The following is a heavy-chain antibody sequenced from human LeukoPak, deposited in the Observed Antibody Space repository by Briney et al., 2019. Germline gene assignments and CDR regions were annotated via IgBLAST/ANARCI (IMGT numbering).Heavy chain of an antibody. J-gene: IGHJ4*02. V-gene: IGHV3-48*01. Sequence: GGSLRLSCAASGFTFSSYSMNWVRQAPGKGLEWVSYISSSSSTMYYADSVKGRFSISRDNAKKSLYLQMNSLRAEDTAVYYCAKDLRRAVVTHYFDYWGQGTLVTVSS. CDR1: GFTFSSYS. CDR3: AKDLRRAVVTHYFDY. CDR2: ISSSSSTM. D-gene: IGHD4-23*01.